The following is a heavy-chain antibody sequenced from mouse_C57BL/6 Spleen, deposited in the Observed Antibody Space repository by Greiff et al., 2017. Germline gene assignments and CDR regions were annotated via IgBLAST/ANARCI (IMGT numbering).Heavy chain of an antibody. Sequence: HVQLQQSWAELVKPGASVKVSCKASGYTFTSYWMPWVKQRPGQGLEWIGRLHPSDSDTNYTQQFKGKATLTVDKSSSTAYMQLSSLTSEDSAVYYCALYDGYYSLAMDDWGQGTSVTVSS. CDR1: GYTFTSYW. V-gene: IGHV1-74*01. D-gene: IGHD2-3*01. J-gene: IGHJ4*01. CDR3: ALYDGYYSLAMDD. CDR2: LHPSDSDT.